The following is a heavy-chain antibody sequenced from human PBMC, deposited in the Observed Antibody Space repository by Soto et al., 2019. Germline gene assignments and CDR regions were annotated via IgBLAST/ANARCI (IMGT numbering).Heavy chain of an antibody. V-gene: IGHV1-18*01. CDR1: GYTVTSYG. D-gene: IGHD6-13*01. Sequence: QVQLVQSGAEVKKPGASVKVSCKASGYTVTSYGISWVRQAPGQGLEWMGGISAYNGNTNYAQKLKGRFTMTTDTSTSTATMELRSLRSDDTAVYYCARSIAAAVDFDYWCQGTLVTVSS. CDR2: ISAYNGNT. CDR3: ARSIAAAVDFDY. J-gene: IGHJ4*02.